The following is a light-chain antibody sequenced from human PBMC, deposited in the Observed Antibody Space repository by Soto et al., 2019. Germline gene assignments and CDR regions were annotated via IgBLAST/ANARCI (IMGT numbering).Light chain of an antibody. CDR3: QQYGSSPIT. CDR2: CSS. V-gene: IGKV3-20*01. J-gene: IGKJ5*01. CDR1: QSITTNY. Sequence: EIVLTQSPGTLSLSPGERATLSCRASQSITTNYLAWYQQRPGQAPRLLIYCSSSRATGIPDRFSGSGSGTDFTLTISRLEPEDFAVYYCQQYGSSPITFGQGTRLEIK.